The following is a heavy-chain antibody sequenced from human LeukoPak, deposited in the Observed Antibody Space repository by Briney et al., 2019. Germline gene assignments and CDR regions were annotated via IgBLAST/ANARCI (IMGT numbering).Heavy chain of an antibody. CDR2: IWYDGSNK. D-gene: IGHD3-3*01. Sequence: GGSLRLSCAASGFTFSSYGMHWVRQAPGKGLEWVAVIWYDGSNKYYADSVKGRFTISRDNSKNTLYLQMNSLRAEDTTVYYCARDQYDTWSRRGNFDSWGQGTLVIVSS. CDR3: ARDQYDTWSRRGNFDS. V-gene: IGHV3-33*01. J-gene: IGHJ4*02. CDR1: GFTFSSYG.